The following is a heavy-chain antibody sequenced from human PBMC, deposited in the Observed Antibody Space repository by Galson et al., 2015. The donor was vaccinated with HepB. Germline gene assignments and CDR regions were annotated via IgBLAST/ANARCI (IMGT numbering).Heavy chain of an antibody. J-gene: IGHJ5*02. CDR2: ICIDYSII. D-gene: IGHD6-25*01. CDR3: ARAALGWFDP. V-gene: IGHV3-11*01. Sequence: SVRLSCAASGFTFSDYCMSWIRQAPGKGLEWVSYICIDYSIINYADSVKGRFTISRDNVKNSLYLQMNILRAEDTAVYYCARAALGWFDPWGQGTLVTVSS. CDR1: GFTFSDYC.